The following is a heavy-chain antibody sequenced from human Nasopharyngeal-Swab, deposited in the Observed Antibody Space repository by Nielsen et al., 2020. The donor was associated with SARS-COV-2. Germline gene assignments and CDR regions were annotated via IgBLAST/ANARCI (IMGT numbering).Heavy chain of an antibody. V-gene: IGHV3-13*01. CDR3: ARDLGGGYCPTTNCLGS. D-gene: IGHD2-2*01. CDR1: GFTFSNYD. Sequence: GGPLRLSCAASGFTFSNYDMHWVRQATGKGLEWLSGINPAGVTYSPDSVKGRFTISRDSSTNTLYLQMNSLRAEDTAVYYCARDLGGGYCPTTNCLGSWGQGTLVTVSS. CDR2: INPAGVT. J-gene: IGHJ1*01.